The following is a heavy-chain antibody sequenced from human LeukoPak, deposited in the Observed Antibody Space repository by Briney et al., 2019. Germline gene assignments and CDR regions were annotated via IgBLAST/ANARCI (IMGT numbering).Heavy chain of an antibody. Sequence: SETLSLTCAVYGGSFSGYYWSWIRQPPGKGLEWIGEINHSGSTNYNPSLKSRVTISVDTSKNQFSLKLSSVTAADTAVYYCARQSALLWFGELLEGWFDPWGQGTLVTVSS. J-gene: IGHJ5*02. D-gene: IGHD3-10*01. CDR2: INHSGST. CDR3: ARQSALLWFGELLEGWFDP. V-gene: IGHV4-34*01. CDR1: GGSFSGYY.